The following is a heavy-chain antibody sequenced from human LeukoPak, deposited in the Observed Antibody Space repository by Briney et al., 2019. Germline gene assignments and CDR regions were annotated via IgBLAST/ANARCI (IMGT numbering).Heavy chain of an antibody. V-gene: IGHV1-18*01. CDR2: ISAYNGNT. D-gene: IGHD3-10*01. CDR1: GYTFISYG. CDR3: ARGGSGSSPWWHAFDI. Sequence: ASVKVSCKASGYTFISYGISWVRQAPGQGLEWMGWISAYNGNTNYAQKLQGRVTMTTDTSTSTAYMELRSLRSDDTAVYYCARGGSGSSPWWHAFDIWGQGTMVTVSS. J-gene: IGHJ3*02.